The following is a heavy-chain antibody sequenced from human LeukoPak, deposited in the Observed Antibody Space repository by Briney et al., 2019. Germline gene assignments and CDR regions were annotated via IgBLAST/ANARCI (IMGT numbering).Heavy chain of an antibody. D-gene: IGHD5-12*01. CDR3: ARHPEYSGYDLRYYFDY. CDR1: GGSISSGDYY. CDR2: IYYGGST. J-gene: IGHJ4*02. Sequence: SETLSLTCTVSGGSISSGDYYWSWIRQPPGKGLEWIGYIYYGGSTNYNPSLKSRVTISVDTSKNQFSLKLSSATAADTAVYYCARHPEYSGYDLRYYFDYWGQGTLVTVSS. V-gene: IGHV4-30-4*01.